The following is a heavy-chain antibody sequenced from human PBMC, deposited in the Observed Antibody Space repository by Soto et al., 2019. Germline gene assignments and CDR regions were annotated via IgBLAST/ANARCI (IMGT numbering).Heavy chain of an antibody. Sequence: QVQLQESGPGLVKPSGTLSLTCAVSSGSISSSNWWSWVRQPPGKGLEWIGEIYHSGSTNYNPSLKSRVTISVDKSKNQFSLKLSSVTAADTAVYYCARDSHYYGSGSHDRSLGYYYMDVWGKGTTVTVSS. CDR1: SGSISSSNW. D-gene: IGHD3-10*01. CDR2: IYHSGST. V-gene: IGHV4-4*02. CDR3: ARDSHYYGSGSHDRSLGYYYMDV. J-gene: IGHJ6*03.